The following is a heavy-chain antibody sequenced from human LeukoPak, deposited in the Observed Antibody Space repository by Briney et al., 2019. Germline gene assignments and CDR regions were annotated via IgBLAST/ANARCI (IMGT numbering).Heavy chain of an antibody. CDR2: MNPNSGNT. D-gene: IGHD3-16*02. CDR3: ARVREVTFGGVILYYFDY. Sequence: GASVKVSCKASGYTFTSYDINWVRQATGRGLEWMGWMNPNSGNTGYAQKFQGRVTMTRNTSISTAYMELSSLRSEDTAVYYCARVREVTFGGVILYYFDYWGKGTLVTVSS. J-gene: IGHJ4*02. CDR1: GYTFTSYD. V-gene: IGHV1-8*01.